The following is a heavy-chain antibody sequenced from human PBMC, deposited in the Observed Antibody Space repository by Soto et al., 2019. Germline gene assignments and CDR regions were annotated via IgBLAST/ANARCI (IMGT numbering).Heavy chain of an antibody. J-gene: IGHJ4*02. CDR3: ARDAPRRIAVAGTAPFDY. D-gene: IGHD6-19*01. CDR2: ISSSSSYI. V-gene: IGHV3-21*01. Sequence: GGSLRLSCAASGFTFSSYSMHWVRQAPGKGLEWVSSISSSSSYIYYADSVKGRFTISRDNAKNSLYLQMNSLRAEDTAVYYCARDAPRRIAVAGTAPFDYWGQGTLVTVSS. CDR1: GFTFSSYS.